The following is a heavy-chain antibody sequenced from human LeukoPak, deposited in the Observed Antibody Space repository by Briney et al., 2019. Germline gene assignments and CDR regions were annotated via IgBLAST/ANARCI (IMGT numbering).Heavy chain of an antibody. V-gene: IGHV3-21*01. Sequence: SGGSLRLSCAASGFTFSSYSMNWVRQAPGKGLEWVSSISSSSSYIYYADPVKGRFTISRDNAKNSLYLQMNSLRAEDTAVYYCARDSSSWYLLDYWGQGTLVTVSS. CDR1: GFTFSSYS. J-gene: IGHJ4*02. CDR3: ARDSSSWYLLDY. CDR2: ISSSSSYI. D-gene: IGHD6-13*01.